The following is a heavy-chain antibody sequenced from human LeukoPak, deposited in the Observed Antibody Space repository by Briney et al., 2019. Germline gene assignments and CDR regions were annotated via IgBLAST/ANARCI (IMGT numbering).Heavy chain of an antibody. CDR2: SNLEDSET. CDR1: GDTLSEVS. Sequence: ASVKVSCKVSGDTLSEVSIHWVRQATGKGLEWMGGSNLEDSETVYAQKFEGRVTVTDDTSTDTAYMELSSLGSEDTAVYYCATGTPDEFRGLDVWGQGTTVTVS. J-gene: IGHJ6*02. D-gene: IGHD1/OR15-1a*01. CDR3: ATGTPDEFRGLDV. V-gene: IGHV1-24*01.